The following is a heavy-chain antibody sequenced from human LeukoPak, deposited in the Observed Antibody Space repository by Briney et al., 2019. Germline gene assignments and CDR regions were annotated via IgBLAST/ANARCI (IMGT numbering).Heavy chain of an antibody. J-gene: IGHJ6*03. CDR3: ARVISLRIGYLQQPVRHHMDV. D-gene: IGHD3-22*01. V-gene: IGHV4-34*01. CDR2: ISQSGSA. Sequence: SETLSLTCAVYGGSFNGHYWTWIRQSPGKGLEWIGEISQSGSATYSPSLKSRVLISMDMSKNQFSLKLTSVTAADTGVYYCARVISLRIGYLQQPVRHHMDVWGKGTTVIVSS. CDR1: GGSFNGHY.